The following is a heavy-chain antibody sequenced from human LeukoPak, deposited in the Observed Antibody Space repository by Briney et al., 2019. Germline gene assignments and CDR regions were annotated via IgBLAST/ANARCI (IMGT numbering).Heavy chain of an antibody. J-gene: IGHJ4*02. D-gene: IGHD2-2*01. CDR1: GFTFSSYG. V-gene: IGHV3-33*01. Sequence: PGGSLRLSCAASGFTFSSYGMHWVRQAPGKGLEWVALIWYDGNDIYYADSVKGRFIISRDNSKNTLYLQMNTLRAEDTAVYYCARGSAALYYFDFWGQGTLVTVSS. CDR2: IWYDGNDI. CDR3: ARGSAALYYFDF.